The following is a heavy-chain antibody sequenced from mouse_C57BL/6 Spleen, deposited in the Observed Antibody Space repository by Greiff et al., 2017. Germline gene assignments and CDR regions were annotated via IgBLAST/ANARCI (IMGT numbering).Heavy chain of an antibody. CDR3: TSYSNYVYYFDY. CDR2: IDPENGDT. D-gene: IGHD2-5*01. Sequence: EVKLQESGAELVRPGASVKLSCTASGFNIKDDYMHWVKQRPEQGLEWIGWIDPENGDTEYASKFQGKATITADTSSNTAYLQLSILTSEDTAVYYCTSYSNYVYYFDYWGQGTTLTVSS. V-gene: IGHV14-4*01. J-gene: IGHJ2*01. CDR1: GFNIKDDY.